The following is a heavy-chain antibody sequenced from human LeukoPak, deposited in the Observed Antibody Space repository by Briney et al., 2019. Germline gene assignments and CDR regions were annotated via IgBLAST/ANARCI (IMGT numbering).Heavy chain of an antibody. V-gene: IGHV1-8*01. J-gene: IGHJ6*02. CDR3: ARPHSSGWFRRYYYYGMDV. D-gene: IGHD6-19*01. CDR1: GYTFTSYD. Sequence: ASVKVSSTASGYTFTSYDINSVRQATGQGLEWMGWMYPIIGNTGSAQKFQGRVTMTSNSSISTAYMELSSLRSEDTAVYYCARPHSSGWFRRYYYYGMDVWGQGTTVTVSS. CDR2: MYPIIGNT.